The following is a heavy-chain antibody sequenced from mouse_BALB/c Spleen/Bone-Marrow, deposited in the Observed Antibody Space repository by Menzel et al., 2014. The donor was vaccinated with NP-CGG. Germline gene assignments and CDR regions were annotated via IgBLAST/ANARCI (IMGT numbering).Heavy chain of an antibody. V-gene: IGHV2-9*02. Sequence: VKLVEPGPGLVAPSQSLSITCTVSGFSLTSYGVHWVRQPPGKGLEWLGVIWAGGSTNYNSALMSRLSISKDNSKSQVFLKMNSLQTDDTAMYYCARESTMITSMDYWGQGTSVTVSS. CDR2: IWAGGST. J-gene: IGHJ4*01. D-gene: IGHD2-4*01. CDR3: ARESTMITSMDY. CDR1: GFSLTSYG.